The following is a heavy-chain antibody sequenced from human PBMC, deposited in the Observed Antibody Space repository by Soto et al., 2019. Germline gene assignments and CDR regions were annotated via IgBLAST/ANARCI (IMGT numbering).Heavy chain of an antibody. CDR1: GGSISSGGYS. J-gene: IGHJ6*02. Sequence: QLRLQESGSGLVKPSQTLSITCAVSGGSISSGGYSWSWIRQPPGKVLEGIGYIYHSGSNYYKPSLKSGVNISVDRSTNLCSLKLGSGTAAATAGDYCAGGGGSGYYYYYGMDVWGQGTTVTVSS. CDR2: IYHSGSN. D-gene: IGHD3-16*01. CDR3: AGGGGSGYYYYYGMDV. V-gene: IGHV4-30-2*01.